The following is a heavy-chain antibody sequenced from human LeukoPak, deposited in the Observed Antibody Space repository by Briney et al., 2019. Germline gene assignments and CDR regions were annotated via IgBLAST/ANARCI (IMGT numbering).Heavy chain of an antibody. J-gene: IGHJ4*02. D-gene: IGHD6-13*01. CDR1: GGSLSSSSHY. Sequence: PSETLSLTCSVSGGSLSSSSHYWGWIRQPPGKGLEWIGSIYYSGSTYYNPSLKSRVTISVDTSKNQFSLRLSSVTAADTAVYYCARQKGGSSWSDYWGQGTLVTVSS. CDR2: IYYSGST. CDR3: ARQKGGSSWSDY. V-gene: IGHV4-39*01.